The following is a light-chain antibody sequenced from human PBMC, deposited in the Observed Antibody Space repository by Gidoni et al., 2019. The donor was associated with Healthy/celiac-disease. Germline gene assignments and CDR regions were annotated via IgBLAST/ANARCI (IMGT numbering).Light chain of an antibody. CDR2: GAS. CDR3: QQYGSSPYT. V-gene: IGKV3-20*01. J-gene: IGKJ2*01. Sequence: EIVLTQSPGTLSLSPGERATLSCRASQSVSSSYLAWYQQKPGQALRLLIYGASSRATGIPDRFSGSGSGTDFTLTISRLEPEDFAVYYCQQYGSSPYTFXQXTKLXIK. CDR1: QSVSSSY.